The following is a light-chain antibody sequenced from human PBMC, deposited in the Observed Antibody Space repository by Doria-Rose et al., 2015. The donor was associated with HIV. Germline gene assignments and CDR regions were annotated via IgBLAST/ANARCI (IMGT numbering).Light chain of an antibody. CDR3: QQYYDTPS. Sequence: DIQLTQSPDSLAVSLGERATFNCKSSQSLLYTSKNYLAWYQQKPGQPPKLLIYWASTRQSGVPARFSGSGSGTDFTLTISSLEAEDVAVYYCQQYYDTPSFGPGTTVDIK. CDR1: QSLLYTSKNY. V-gene: IGKV4-1*01. J-gene: IGKJ3*01. CDR2: WAS.